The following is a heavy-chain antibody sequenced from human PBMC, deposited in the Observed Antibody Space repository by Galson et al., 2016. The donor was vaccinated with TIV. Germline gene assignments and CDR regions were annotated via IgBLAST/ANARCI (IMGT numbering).Heavy chain of an antibody. D-gene: IGHD2-15*01. CDR3: ARDKAYGIGVVADS. V-gene: IGHV3-30-3*01. CDR2: ISYDGSNK. CDR1: GFTFSDYA. J-gene: IGHJ4*02. Sequence: SLRLSCAASGFTFSDYAIHWVRQAPGKGLEWVAVISYDGSNKFYADSVKGRFTIPRDNSNNTLYLQMKSLRPEDTAVYYCARDKAYGIGVVADSWGQGTLVTVSS.